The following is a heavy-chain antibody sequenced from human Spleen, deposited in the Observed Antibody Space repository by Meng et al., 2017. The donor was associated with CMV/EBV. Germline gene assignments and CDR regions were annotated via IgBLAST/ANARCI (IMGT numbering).Heavy chain of an antibody. CDR1: ADTFTTSS. V-gene: IGHV1-46*01. J-gene: IGHJ4*02. D-gene: IGHD2-21*02. CDR3: ARDQSDFYFDY. CDR2: ITPSGGRT. Sequence: VKVSCAAAADTFTTSSLPLVRHALEQELVLMGIITPSGGRTSYAQKSQGRVNMTWDTSTSTVYMELRSLRSEETAVCYCARDQSDFYFDYWGQGTLVTVSS.